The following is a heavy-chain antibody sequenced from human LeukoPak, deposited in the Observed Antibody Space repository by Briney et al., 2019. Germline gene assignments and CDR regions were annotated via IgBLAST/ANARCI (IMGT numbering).Heavy chain of an antibody. CDR1: GFTFGDYG. CDR2: IYWQGTT. D-gene: IGHD3-10*01. CDR3: ARVGWFGELTRHPGGDY. Sequence: GSLRLSCAASGFTFGDYGMSWVRQAPGKGLEWVSGIYWQGTTYADSVKGRFTISRDNAKNSLYLQMNSLRAEDTAVYYCARVGWFGELTRHPGGDYWGQGTLVTVSS. V-gene: IGHV3-20*04. J-gene: IGHJ4*02.